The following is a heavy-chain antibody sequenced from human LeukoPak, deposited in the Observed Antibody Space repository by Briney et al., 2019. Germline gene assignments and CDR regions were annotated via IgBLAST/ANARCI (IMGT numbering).Heavy chain of an antibody. CDR3: ARDSSNWSSFGS. J-gene: IGHJ4*02. V-gene: IGHV1-2*06. CDR2: INPNSCVT. CDR1: RYTFTAYP. Sequence: ASVKVSCKASRYTFTAYPIHWLRQAPGQGREWMGRINPNSCVTNYPQQCQGRVIMTRDTSISTAYMQLSSLKSDDTAVYYCARDSSNWSSFGSWGQGSLVIVSS. D-gene: IGHD4-11*01.